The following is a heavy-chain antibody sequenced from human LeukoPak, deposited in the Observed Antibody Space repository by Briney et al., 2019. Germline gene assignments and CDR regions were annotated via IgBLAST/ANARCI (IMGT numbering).Heavy chain of an antibody. J-gene: IGHJ4*02. D-gene: IGHD3-3*01. V-gene: IGHV4-34*01. CDR1: GGSFSGYY. Sequence: PSETLSLTCAVYGGSFSGYYWSWIRQPPGKGLEWIGEINYSGSTNYNPSLKSRVTVSVDTSNNRFSLELSSVTAADTAVYYCAREARSGYWGTQKKYYFDYWGQGTLVTVSS. CDR3: AREARSGYWGTQKKYYFDY. CDR2: INYSGST.